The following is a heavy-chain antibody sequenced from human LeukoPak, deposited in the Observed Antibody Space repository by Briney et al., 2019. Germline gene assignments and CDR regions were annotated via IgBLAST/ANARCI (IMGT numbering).Heavy chain of an antibody. J-gene: IGHJ4*02. CDR1: GFTFSSYA. CDR2: ISGSGGST. V-gene: IGHV3-23*01. CDR3: ARARALVFDY. D-gene: IGHD2-8*02. Sequence: RGSLRLSCAASGFTFSSYAMSWVRQAPGKGLEWVSAISGSGGSTYYADSVKGRFTISRDNSKNTLYLQMNSLRAEDTAVYYCARARALVFDYWGQGTLVTVPS.